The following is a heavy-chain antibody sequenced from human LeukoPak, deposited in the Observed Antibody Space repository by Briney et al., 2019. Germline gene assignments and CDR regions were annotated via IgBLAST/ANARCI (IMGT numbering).Heavy chain of an antibody. V-gene: IGHV4-34*01. CDR3: AREPSRGSGWVY. J-gene: IGHJ4*02. D-gene: IGHD6-19*01. CDR2: INHSGST. CDR1: GGSFSGYY. Sequence: PSETLSLTCAVYGGSFSGYYWSWIRQPPGKGLEWIGEINHSGSTNYNPSLKSRVTISVDTSKNQFSLKLSSVTAADTAVYYCAREPSRGSGWVYWGQGTLVTVSS.